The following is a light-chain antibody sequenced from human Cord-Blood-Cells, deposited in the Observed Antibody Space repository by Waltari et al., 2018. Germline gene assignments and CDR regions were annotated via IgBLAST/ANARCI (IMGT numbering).Light chain of an antibody. Sequence: QSALTQPASVSGSPGQSITISCTGTRRDVGSYNLVPWYQQHPGKAPKLMIYEVSKRPSGVSNRFSGSKSGNTASLTISGLKAEDEADYYCCSYAGSSTVVFGGGTKLTVL. V-gene: IGLV2-23*02. CDR1: RRDVGSYNL. CDR3: CSYAGSSTVV. J-gene: IGLJ2*01. CDR2: EVS.